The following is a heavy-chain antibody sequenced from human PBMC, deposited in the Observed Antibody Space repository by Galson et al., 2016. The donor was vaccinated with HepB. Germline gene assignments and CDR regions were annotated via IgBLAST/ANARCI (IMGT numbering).Heavy chain of an antibody. D-gene: IGHD2-2*01. V-gene: IGHV3-30*18. J-gene: IGHJ4*02. CDR1: GFTFRRYG. CDR3: VNEGAEPPAMIPFYFDH. CDR2: ISDDGGIK. Sequence: SLRLSCAASGFTFRRYGMHWVRQAPGKGLEWVAVISDDGGIKHYGDSVKGRFTISRDNYKNLLYLQMNTLRPDDTAVYYCVNEGAEPPAMIPFYFDHWGQESLVTVTS.